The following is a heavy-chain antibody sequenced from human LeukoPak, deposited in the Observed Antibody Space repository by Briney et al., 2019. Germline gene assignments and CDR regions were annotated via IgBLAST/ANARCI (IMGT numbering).Heavy chain of an antibody. V-gene: IGHV1-69*13. J-gene: IGHJ5*02. CDR2: IIPIFGTA. D-gene: IGHD3-22*01. CDR1: GYTFTSYD. CDR3: ARGDYYDSSGLAWFDP. Sequence: SVKVSCKASGYTFTSYDINWVRQATGQGLEWMGGIIPIFGTANYAQKFQGRVTITADESTSTAYMELSSLRSEDTAVYYCARGDYYDSSGLAWFDPWGQGTLVTVSS.